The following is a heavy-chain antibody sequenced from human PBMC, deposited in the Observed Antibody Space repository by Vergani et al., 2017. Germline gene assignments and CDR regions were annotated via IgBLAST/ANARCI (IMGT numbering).Heavy chain of an antibody. CDR1: GFTFSSYA. V-gene: IGHV3-23*01. Sequence: EVQLLESGGGLVQPGGSLRLSCAASGFTFSSYAMSWVRQAPGKGLEWVSAISGSGGSTYYADSVKGRFTISRDNSKNTLYLQMNSLRAEDTAVYYCARDSSITIFGVVIDDAFDIWCQGTMVTVSS. CDR2: ISGSGGST. J-gene: IGHJ3*02. CDR3: ARDSSITIFGVVIDDAFDI. D-gene: IGHD3-3*01.